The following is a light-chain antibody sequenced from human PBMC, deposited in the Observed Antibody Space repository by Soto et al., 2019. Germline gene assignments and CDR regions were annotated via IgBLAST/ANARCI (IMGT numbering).Light chain of an antibody. Sequence: QSVLTQPASVSGSPGQSITISCTGASTDVGGYDYVSWYQQHPGQAPKLMIYDVNNRPSGVSYRFSGSKSGDTASLTISGLQAEDDADYYCSSYTSSAPFYVFGTGTKVIVL. CDR1: STDVGGYDY. CDR2: DVN. J-gene: IGLJ1*01. CDR3: SSYTSSAPFYV. V-gene: IGLV2-14*03.